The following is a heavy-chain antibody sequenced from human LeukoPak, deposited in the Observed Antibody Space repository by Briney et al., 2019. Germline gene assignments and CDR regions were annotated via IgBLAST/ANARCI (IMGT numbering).Heavy chain of an antibody. CDR1: GFAFSRFA. D-gene: IGHD3-22*01. Sequence: GGSLRLSCSASGFAFSRFAMTWVRQLPGKGLDWVSSISGNGHQTYYGDSVKGRFSVSRDNSNNILSLQMDSLRADDSALYYCAKDANYYDSSGYLIPFDYWGQGTLVTVSS. CDR3: AKDANYYDSSGYLIPFDY. V-gene: IGHV3-23*01. J-gene: IGHJ4*02. CDR2: ISGNGHQT.